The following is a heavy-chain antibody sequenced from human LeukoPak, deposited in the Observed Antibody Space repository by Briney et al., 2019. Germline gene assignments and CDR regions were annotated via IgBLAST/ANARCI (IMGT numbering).Heavy chain of an antibody. D-gene: IGHD1-1*01. V-gene: IGHV1-18*01. Sequence: AASVKVSCKASGYTFTSYGISWVRQAPGQGLEWMGWISAYNGNTNYAQKLQGRVTMTTDTSTSTAYMELRSLRSDDTAVYYCARGRSPYNWNAYYYYMDVWGKGTTVTVSS. CDR1: GYTFTSYG. CDR2: ISAYNGNT. CDR3: ARGRSPYNWNAYYYYMDV. J-gene: IGHJ6*03.